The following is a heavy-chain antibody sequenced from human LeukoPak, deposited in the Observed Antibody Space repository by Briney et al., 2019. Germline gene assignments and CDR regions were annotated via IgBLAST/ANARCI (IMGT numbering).Heavy chain of an antibody. V-gene: IGHV4-39*01. J-gene: IGHJ5*02. Sequence: PSETLSLTCTVSGSSISSSSYYWGWIRQPPGKGLEWIGSIYYSGSTYYNPSLKSRVTISVDTSKNQFSLKLSSVTAADTAVYYCASTQWLVSNWFDPWGQGTLVTVSS. CDR3: ASTQWLVSNWFDP. CDR1: GSSISSSSYY. CDR2: IYYSGST. D-gene: IGHD6-19*01.